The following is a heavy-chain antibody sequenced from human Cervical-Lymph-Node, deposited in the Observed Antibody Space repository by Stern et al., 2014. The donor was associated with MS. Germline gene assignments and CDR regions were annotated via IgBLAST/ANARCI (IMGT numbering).Heavy chain of an antibody. CDR1: GFSFSRYA. V-gene: IGHV3-33*01. J-gene: IGHJ4*02. CDR2: IWYDGSNT. Sequence: MQLVESGGGVVQPGRSLRLSCAASGFSFSRYAMHWVRQAPGKGLEWVALIWYDGSNTYYADSVTGRFPISRDNFKNPLYLQMNSLRAEDPAVYYCASAYSSSHYYFDYWGQGTLVTVPP. CDR3: ASAYSSSHYYFDY. D-gene: IGHD6-13*01.